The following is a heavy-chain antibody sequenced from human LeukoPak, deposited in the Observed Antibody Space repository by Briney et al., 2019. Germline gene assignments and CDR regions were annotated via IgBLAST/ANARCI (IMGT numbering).Heavy chain of an antibody. Sequence: ASVKVSCKASGYTFTSYGISWVRQAPGQGLEWMGWINPNSGGTNYAQKFQGRVTMTRDTSISTAYMELSRLRSDDTAVYYCARDPLAGARKYYYYYMDVWGKGTTVTISS. CDR2: INPNSGGT. V-gene: IGHV1-2*02. CDR3: ARDPLAGARKYYYYYMDV. J-gene: IGHJ6*03. D-gene: IGHD1-26*01. CDR1: GYTFTSYG.